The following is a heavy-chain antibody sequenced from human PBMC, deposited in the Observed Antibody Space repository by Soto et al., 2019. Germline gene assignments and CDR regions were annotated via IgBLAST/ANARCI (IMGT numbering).Heavy chain of an antibody. V-gene: IGHV2-70*01. CDR3: ARSPHYGDYYGMDV. J-gene: IGHJ6*02. CDR2: IDWDDDK. CDR1: GSSLSTSGMC. D-gene: IGHD4-17*01. Sequence: SGPTLVNPTQTLTLTCTFSGSSLSTSGMCVSWIRQPPGKALEWLALIDWDDDKYYSTSLKTRLTISKDTSKSQVVLTMTNMDPVDAATYYCARSPHYGDYYGMDVWGQGTTVTVSS.